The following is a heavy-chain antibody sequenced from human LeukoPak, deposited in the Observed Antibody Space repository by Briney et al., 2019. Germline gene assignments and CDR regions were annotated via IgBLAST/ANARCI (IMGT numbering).Heavy chain of an antibody. CDR2: ISYDGSNK. CDR1: GFTFSSYA. V-gene: IGHV3-30-3*01. CDR3: ARDLVRWRWLPPPLPDY. Sequence: GRSLRLSCAASGFTFSSYAMHWVRQAPGKGLEWVAVISYDGSNKYYADSVKGRFTISRDNSKNTLYLQMNSLRAEDTAVYHCARDLVRWRWLPPPLPDYWGQGTLVTVSS. J-gene: IGHJ4*02. D-gene: IGHD3-22*01.